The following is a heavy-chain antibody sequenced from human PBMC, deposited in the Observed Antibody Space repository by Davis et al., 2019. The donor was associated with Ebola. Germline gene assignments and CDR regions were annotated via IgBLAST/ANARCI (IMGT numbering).Heavy chain of an antibody. J-gene: IGHJ5*02. CDR2: IYYSGST. V-gene: IGHV4-31*03. CDR1: GGSISSGGYN. D-gene: IGHD1-1*01. Sequence: SETLSLTCTVSGGSISSGGYNWSWIRQQPGKGLEWIGYIYYSGSTYYNPSLKSRVTISVDTSKNQFSLKLSSVTAADTAVYYCARDVLTSNDGDWFDPWGQGTLVTVSS. CDR3: ARDVLTSNDGDWFDP.